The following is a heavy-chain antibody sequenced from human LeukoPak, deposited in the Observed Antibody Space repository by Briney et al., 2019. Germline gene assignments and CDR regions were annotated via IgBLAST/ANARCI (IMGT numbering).Heavy chain of an antibody. CDR3: AREGATYFDY. Sequence: HPGGSLRLSCAAFGFTFSSYWVSWVRQAPGKGLEWVANIRQDGSEKYYVDSVKGRFTISRDNAKNSLYLQMNSLRAEDTAVYYCAREGATYFDYWGQGTLVTVSS. V-gene: IGHV3-7*01. J-gene: IGHJ4*02. D-gene: IGHD1-26*01. CDR1: GFTFSSYW. CDR2: IRQDGSEK.